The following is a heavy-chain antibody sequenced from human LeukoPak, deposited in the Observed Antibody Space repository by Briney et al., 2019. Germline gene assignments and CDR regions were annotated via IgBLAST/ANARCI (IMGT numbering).Heavy chain of an antibody. J-gene: IGHJ6*02. D-gene: IGHD5-12*01. CDR1: GYTFTSYD. CDR2: MNPNSGNT. V-gene: IGHV1-8*01. Sequence: ASVKVSCKASGYTFTSYDINWVRQATGQGLEWMGWMNPNSGNTGYAQKFQGRVTMTRNTSISTAYMELSSLRSEDTAVYYCAKRDSPIVAMEYYYYGMDVWGQGTTVTVSS. CDR3: AKRDSPIVAMEYYYYGMDV.